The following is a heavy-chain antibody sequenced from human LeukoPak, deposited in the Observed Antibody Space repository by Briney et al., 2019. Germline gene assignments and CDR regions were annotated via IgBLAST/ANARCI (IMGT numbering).Heavy chain of an antibody. J-gene: IGHJ3*02. Sequence: GSLRLSCAASGFTVSSNYMSWVRQAPGKGLDWVSVLYSGGNTYYADSVKGRFPISRDNSKNTLYFQMNSLRAEDTAVYYCARQGLQYEAFDIWGQGTMVTVSS. CDR2: LYSGGNT. CDR1: GFTVSSNY. CDR3: ARQGLQYEAFDI. D-gene: IGHD5-24*01. V-gene: IGHV3-53*01.